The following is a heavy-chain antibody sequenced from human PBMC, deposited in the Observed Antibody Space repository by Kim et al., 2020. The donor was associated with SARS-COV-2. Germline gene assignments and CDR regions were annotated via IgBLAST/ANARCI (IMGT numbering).Heavy chain of an antibody. Sequence: VKCRFTISRDNSKNSLYLQMNSLRAEDTAVYYCARGVYYYGSGSYSAFDIWGQGTMVTVSS. V-gene: IGHV3-21*01. J-gene: IGHJ3*02. CDR3: ARGVYYYGSGSYSAFDI. D-gene: IGHD3-10*01.